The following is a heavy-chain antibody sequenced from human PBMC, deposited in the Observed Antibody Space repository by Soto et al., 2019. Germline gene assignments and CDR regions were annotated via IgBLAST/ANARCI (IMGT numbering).Heavy chain of an antibody. CDR1: GFTFSSYA. J-gene: IGHJ6*02. CDR3: ARDLAAAGTGDYYYYYGMDV. V-gene: IGHV3-30-3*01. D-gene: IGHD6-13*01. CDR2: ISYDGSNK. Sequence: GGSLRLSCAASGFTFSSYAMHWVRQAPGKGLEWVAVISYDGSNKYYADSVKGRFTISRDNSKNTLYLQMNSLRAEDTAVYYCARDLAAAGTGDYYYYYGMDVWGQGTTVTVSS.